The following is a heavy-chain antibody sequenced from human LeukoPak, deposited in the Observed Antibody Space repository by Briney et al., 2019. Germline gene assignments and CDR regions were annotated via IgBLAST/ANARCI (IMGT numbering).Heavy chain of an antibody. CDR3: ARDLGMTSMDI. V-gene: IGHV3-74*01. J-gene: IGHJ3*02. Sequence: GGSLRLSCGASGFTFSIYWMHWVRQAPGKGLVWVSRINSDGSSTNYADSVKGRFTISRDNAENTLYLQMNSLGAEDTAVYYCARDLGMTSMDIWGQGTMVTVSS. D-gene: IGHD2-21*02. CDR1: GFTFSIYW. CDR2: INSDGSST.